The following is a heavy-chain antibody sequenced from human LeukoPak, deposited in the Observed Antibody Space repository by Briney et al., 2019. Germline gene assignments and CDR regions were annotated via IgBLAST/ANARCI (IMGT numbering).Heavy chain of an antibody. D-gene: IGHD4-17*01. CDR3: ARELKDYGDYNYYYYYGMDV. V-gene: IGHV3-33*01. J-gene: IGHJ6*02. CDR2: IWYDGSNK. Sequence: GGSLRLSCAASGFTFSSYGMHWVRQAPGKGLEWVAVIWYDGSNKYYADSVKGRFTISRDNSKNTLYLQMNSLRAEDTAVYYCARELKDYGDYNYYYYYGMDVWGQGTTVTVSS. CDR1: GFTFSSYG.